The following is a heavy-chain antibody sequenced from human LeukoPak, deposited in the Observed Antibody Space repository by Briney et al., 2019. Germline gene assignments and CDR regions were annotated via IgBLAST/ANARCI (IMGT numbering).Heavy chain of an antibody. V-gene: IGHV4-39*02. D-gene: IGHD3-22*01. Sequence: SETLSLNCSVSGGAISNSYYYWGWTRQPPGKGLEWIGSFYYSGTTYYNPSLKSRVSVSVDTSKNHFSLSLSSVTDADTAVYYCAIDTRGYYEFDYWGQGILVTVSS. CDR3: AIDTRGYYEFDY. CDR1: GGAISNSYYY. CDR2: FYYSGTT. J-gene: IGHJ4*02.